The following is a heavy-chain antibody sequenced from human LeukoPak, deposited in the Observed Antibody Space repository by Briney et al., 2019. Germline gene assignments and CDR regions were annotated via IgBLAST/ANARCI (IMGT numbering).Heavy chain of an antibody. Sequence: GASVKVSCKASGSTFTTYDINWVRQATGQGLEWMGWMNPNSGNTGYAQKFQGRVTMTRNTSISTAYMELSSLRSEDTAVYYCARDYGGSSPFDYWGQGTLVTVSS. J-gene: IGHJ4*02. CDR1: GSTFTTYD. D-gene: IGHD4-23*01. CDR2: MNPNSGNT. CDR3: ARDYGGSSPFDY. V-gene: IGHV1-8*01.